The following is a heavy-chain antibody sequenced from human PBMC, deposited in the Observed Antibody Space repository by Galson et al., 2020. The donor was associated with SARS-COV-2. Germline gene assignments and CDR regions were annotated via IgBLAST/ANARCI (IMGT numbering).Heavy chain of an antibody. V-gene: IGHV4-61*02. Sequence: SETLSLTCTVSGGSLSSGSHYWSWIRQPAGKTLEWIGRIYTSGSTTYSPSLKRRVTMSLDTSKNQFSLKMTSVTAADTAVYYCASLGPRYCRVANCYFFEYWGQGSLVTVSA. CDR3: ASLGPRYCRVANCYFFEY. CDR1: GGSLSSGSHY. CDR2: IYTSGST. D-gene: IGHD2-15*01. J-gene: IGHJ4*02.